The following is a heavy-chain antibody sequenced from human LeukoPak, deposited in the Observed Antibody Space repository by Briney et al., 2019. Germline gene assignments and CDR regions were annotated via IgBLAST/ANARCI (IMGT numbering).Heavy chain of an antibody. V-gene: IGHV1-18*01. CDR3: ARVSGGYDVGYFDY. J-gene: IGHJ4*02. CDR1: GYTFTSYG. D-gene: IGHD5-12*01. CDR2: ISAYNGNT. Sequence: GASVKVSCKASGYTFTSYGISWVRQAPGQGLEWMGWISAYNGNTNYAQKLQGRVTMTTDTSTSTAYMELRSLRSDDTAVYYCARVSGGYDVGYFDYWGQGTLVTVSS.